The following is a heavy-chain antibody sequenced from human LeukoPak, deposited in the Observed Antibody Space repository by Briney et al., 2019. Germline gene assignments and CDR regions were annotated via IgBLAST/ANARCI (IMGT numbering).Heavy chain of an antibody. CDR1: GGSISSGGYY. CDR2: IYDSGST. V-gene: IGHV4-31*03. J-gene: IGHJ6*02. D-gene: IGHD4-23*01. Sequence: PSETLSLTCTVSGGSISSGGYYWHWIRQHPGKGLEWIGYIYDSGSTYYSPSLKSRVTISVETSKNQFSLKLSSVSAADTAVYYCARAPNSLDGMDVWGQGTTVTVSS. CDR3: ARAPNSLDGMDV.